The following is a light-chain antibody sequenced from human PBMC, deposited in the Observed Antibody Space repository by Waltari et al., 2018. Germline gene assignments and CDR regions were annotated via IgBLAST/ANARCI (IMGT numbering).Light chain of an antibody. CDR3: QEYQTESNT. CDR1: QTISKS. V-gene: IGKV1-5*03. J-gene: IGKJ2*01. CDR2: DSS. Sequence: DIQMTQSPSTLPAPVGDVVMISCRASQTISKSLAWYQQKPGTPPKLLIYDSSILDSGVPSRFIGGGSGTEFTLSIKTLQPDDFATYYCQEYQTESNTFGPGTRV.